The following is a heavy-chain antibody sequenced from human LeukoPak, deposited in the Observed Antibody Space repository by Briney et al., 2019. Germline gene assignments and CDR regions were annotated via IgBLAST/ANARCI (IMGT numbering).Heavy chain of an antibody. V-gene: IGHV4-61*09. CDR1: GGSISSGSYY. Sequence: SETLSLTCTVSGGSISSGSYYWSWIRQPAGKGLEWIGHIYTSGSTYYNPSLKSRVTKSVDTFKNQFSLRLSSVTAADSAVYYCATVDLALRYFDSWGQGTLVTVSS. CDR2: IYTSGST. D-gene: IGHD3-16*01. CDR3: ATVDLALRYFDS. J-gene: IGHJ4*02.